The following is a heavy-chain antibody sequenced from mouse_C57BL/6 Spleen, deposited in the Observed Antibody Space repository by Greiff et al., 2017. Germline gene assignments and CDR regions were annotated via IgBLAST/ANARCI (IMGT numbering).Heavy chain of an antibody. D-gene: IGHD2-3*01. CDR2: IYPGSGST. Sequence: QVQLQQPGAELVKPGASVKMSCKASGYTFTSYWITWVKQRPGQGLEWIGDIYPGSGSTNYNVKFKSKATLTVDTSSSTAYMQLSSLTSEDSAVYYCASYDGYYEGYFDVWGTGTTVTVSS. CDR1: GYTFTSYW. J-gene: IGHJ1*03. CDR3: ASYDGYYEGYFDV. V-gene: IGHV1-55*01.